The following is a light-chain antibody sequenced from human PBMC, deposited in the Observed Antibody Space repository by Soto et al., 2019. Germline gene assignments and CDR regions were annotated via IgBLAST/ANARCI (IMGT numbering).Light chain of an antibody. V-gene: IGKV3-11*01. J-gene: IGKJ5*01. CDR3: QQRYSWPPIT. CDR2: DAS. CDR1: QSVFSY. Sequence: VLTQSPATLSLSPGERATLSCRASQSVFSYLAWYQQKPGQAPRLLIYDASNRATGVPARFSGSGSGTDFTLTISSLEPEDFAVYYCQQRYSWPPITFGQGTRLEV.